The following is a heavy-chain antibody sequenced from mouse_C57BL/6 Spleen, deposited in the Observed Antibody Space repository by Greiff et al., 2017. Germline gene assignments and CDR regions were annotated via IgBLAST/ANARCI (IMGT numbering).Heavy chain of an antibody. CDR1: GYAFSSSW. Sequence: QVQLKQSGPELVKPGASVKISCKASGYAFSSSWMNWVKQRPGKGLEWIGRIYPGDGDTNYNGKFKGKATLTADKSSSTAYMQLSSLTSEDSAVYFCAIGQLRVSWFAYWGQGTLVTVSA. CDR3: AIGQLRVSWFAY. D-gene: IGHD3-2*02. CDR2: IYPGDGDT. J-gene: IGHJ3*01. V-gene: IGHV1-82*01.